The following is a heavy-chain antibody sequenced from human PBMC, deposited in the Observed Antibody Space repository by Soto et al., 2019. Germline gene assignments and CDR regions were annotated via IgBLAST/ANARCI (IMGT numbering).Heavy chain of an antibody. J-gene: IGHJ4*02. Sequence: QVQLQQWGAGLLKPSETLSLTCAVYGGSFSGYYWSWIRQPPGKGLEWIGEINHSGSTNYNPSLKRRVTLSVDTSKDQFSLKLSSVTGADTAVYYCARESSRAASDYWGQGTLVTVSS. CDR2: INHSGST. CDR1: GGSFSGYY. CDR3: ARESSRAASDY. D-gene: IGHD6-6*01. V-gene: IGHV4-34*01.